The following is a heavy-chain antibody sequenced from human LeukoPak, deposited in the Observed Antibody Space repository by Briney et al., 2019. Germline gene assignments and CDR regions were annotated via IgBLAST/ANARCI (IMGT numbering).Heavy chain of an antibody. CDR3: ARLIVVVVDAFDI. CDR1: GFRFSSYW. Sequence: GGSLRLSCAASGFRFSSYWMSWVRQAPGKGLEWVANIKQDGSDKYYEDSVRGRFTISRDSAKNSLYLQMNSLRAEDTAVYYCARLIVVVVDAFDIWGQGTMVTVSS. V-gene: IGHV3-7*05. CDR2: IKQDGSDK. D-gene: IGHD3-22*01. J-gene: IGHJ3*02.